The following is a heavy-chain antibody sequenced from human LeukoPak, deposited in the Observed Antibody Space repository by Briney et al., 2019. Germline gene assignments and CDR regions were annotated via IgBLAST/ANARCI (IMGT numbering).Heavy chain of an antibody. CDR2: VNADGGNT. Sequence: GGSLRLSCAASGFTFDNYRMSWVRQAPGKGLEWVSTVNADGGNTYYADSVKGRFTISRDNSKNTLYLQMNSLRAEDTAVYYCAKTRFLEHDYWGQGTLVTVSS. J-gene: IGHJ4*02. D-gene: IGHD3-3*01. CDR3: AKTRFLEHDY. CDR1: GFTFDNYR. V-gene: IGHV3-23*01.